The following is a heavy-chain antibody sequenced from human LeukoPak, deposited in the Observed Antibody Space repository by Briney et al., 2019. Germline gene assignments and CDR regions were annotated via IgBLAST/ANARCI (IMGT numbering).Heavy chain of an antibody. CDR3: ARGPTRYGKLDS. Sequence: PGGSLRLSCAASGFTFSSFEMNWVRQAPGKGLEWVSYISSGGTTMYYADSVKGRFTISRDNAKNTLYLQMNSLKAEDTAVYYCARGPTRYGKLDSWGQGTLVTVSS. V-gene: IGHV3-48*03. J-gene: IGHJ4*02. CDR2: ISSGGTTM. CDR1: GFTFSSFE. D-gene: IGHD1-1*01.